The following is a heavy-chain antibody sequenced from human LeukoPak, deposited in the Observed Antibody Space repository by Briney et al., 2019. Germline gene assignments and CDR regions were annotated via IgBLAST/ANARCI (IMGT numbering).Heavy chain of an antibody. D-gene: IGHD6-19*01. CDR1: AYTFTNYY. CDR2: INPSGYT. CDR3: ARTDRNNRNSGWSNWFDP. V-gene: IGHV1-46*01. J-gene: IGHJ5*02. Sequence: GASVRVSCKASAYTFTNYYMHWVRQAPGQGREWMGIINPSGYTTYLQKFQGRVTLTRDTSTSTVYMELSSLRSEDTAVYYCARTDRNNRNSGWSNWFDPWGQGTLVTVSS.